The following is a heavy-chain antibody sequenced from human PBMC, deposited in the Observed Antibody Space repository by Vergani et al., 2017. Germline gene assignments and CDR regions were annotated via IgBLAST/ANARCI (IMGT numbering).Heavy chain of an antibody. V-gene: IGHV3-72*01. J-gene: IGHJ3*02. D-gene: IGHD1-1*01. CDR1: GFIFSDPY. Sequence: EVQVVESGGGLVQPGGSLRLSCAASGFIFSDPYMDWVRQAPGKGLEWVGRIRNKANDYTTQYAASVKGRFTISRDDSKSYLYLQMNSLQTEDTALYYCVRVKGSNWNDHLYDIWGQGTLGTVSS. CDR2: IRNKANDYTT. CDR3: VRVKGSNWNDHLYDI.